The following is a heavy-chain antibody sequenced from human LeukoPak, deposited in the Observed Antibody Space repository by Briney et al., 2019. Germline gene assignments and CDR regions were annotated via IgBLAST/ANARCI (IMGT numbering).Heavy chain of an antibody. CDR1: GFIFSDYS. V-gene: IGHV3-48*02. CDR2: ISSSSSTI. CDR3: AKNGAVAGTCDY. D-gene: IGHD6-19*01. J-gene: IGHJ4*02. Sequence: PGGSLRLSCAASGFIFSDYSMDWVRQAPGRGLEWVSYISSSSSTIYYADSVKGRSTISRDNAKKSLYLQMNSLREEDTAVYYCAKNGAVAGTCDYWGQGILVTVSS.